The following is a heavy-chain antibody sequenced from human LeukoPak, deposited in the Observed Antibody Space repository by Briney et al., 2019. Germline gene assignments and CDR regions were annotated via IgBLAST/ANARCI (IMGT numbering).Heavy chain of an antibody. J-gene: IGHJ4*02. V-gene: IGHV3-23*01. D-gene: IGHD1-26*01. CDR1: GFTFSSYA. CDR2: ISGSGGST. CDR3: ARGFHIIVGATAFDY. Sequence: GGSLRLSCAASGFTFSSYAMSWVRQAPGKGLEWVSAISGSGGSTYYADSVKGRFTISRDNSKNTLYLQMNSLRAEDTAVYYCARGFHIIVGATAFDYWGQGTLVTVSS.